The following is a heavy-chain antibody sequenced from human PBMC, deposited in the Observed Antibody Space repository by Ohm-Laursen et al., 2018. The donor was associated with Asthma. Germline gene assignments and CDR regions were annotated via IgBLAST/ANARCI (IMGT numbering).Heavy chain of an antibody. CDR2: TRNKANSYTT. CDR1: GFTFSNFA. J-gene: IGHJ6*02. V-gene: IGHV3-72*01. D-gene: IGHD6-6*01. Sequence: SLRLSCSASGFTFSNFAMHWVRQAPGKGLEWVGRTRNKANSYTTEYAASVKGRFTISRDDSKNSLYLQMNSLKTEDTAVYYCARVQGFGSSYYYYYGMDVWGQGTTVTVSS. CDR3: ARVQGFGSSYYYYYGMDV.